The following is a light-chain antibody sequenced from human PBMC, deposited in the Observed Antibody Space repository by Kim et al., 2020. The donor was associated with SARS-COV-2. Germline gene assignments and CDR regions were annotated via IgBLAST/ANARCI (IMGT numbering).Light chain of an antibody. V-gene: IGLV3-21*04. J-gene: IGLJ2*01. CDR3: QGWDSSSDHRVV. CDR1: SIGSKG. Sequence: GTAARIRGGGNSIGSKGVHAYQLKQEHGPVLVINYDSDRPTGIPERFCGSNSGNTATLTISRVGAGDEADYDCQGWDSSSDHRVVFGGGTQLTVL. CDR2: YDS.